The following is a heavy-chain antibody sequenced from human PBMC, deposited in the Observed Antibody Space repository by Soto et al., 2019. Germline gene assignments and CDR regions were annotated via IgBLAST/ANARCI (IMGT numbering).Heavy chain of an antibody. CDR3: AKERPTTTCFDY. J-gene: IGHJ4*02. Sequence: PLGSRILSCAAPGFTCSSYSMSWVRQAPWKGLEWVANINKNGGEKYYVDSVKVRFTISRDKAKNSLYLQMNSLRAEDTAVYYCAKERPTTTCFDYWGPGTMVTVSS. D-gene: IGHD1-1*01. CDR2: INKNGGEK. CDR1: GFTCSSYS. V-gene: IGHV3-7*03.